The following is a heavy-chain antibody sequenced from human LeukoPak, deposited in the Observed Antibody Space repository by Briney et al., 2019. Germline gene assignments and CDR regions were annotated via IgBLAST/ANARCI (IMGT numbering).Heavy chain of an antibody. V-gene: IGHV4-61*02. CDR2: IYTSGST. D-gene: IGHD3-16*02. CDR1: GGSISSGSYY. CDR3: ARDLVRWGSSAFDI. Sequence: SETRSLTCTVSGGSISSGSYYWSWIRQPAGKGLEWIGRIYTSGSTNYNPSLKSRVTISVDTSKNQFSLKLSSVTAADTAVYYCARDLVRWGSSAFDIWGQGTMVTVSS. J-gene: IGHJ3*02.